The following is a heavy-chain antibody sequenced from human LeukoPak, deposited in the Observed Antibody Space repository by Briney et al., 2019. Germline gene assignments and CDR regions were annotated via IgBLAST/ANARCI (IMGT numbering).Heavy chain of an antibody. CDR3: ARLPQVGAGRPDY. CDR1: GGSFSSYY. V-gene: IGHV4-34*01. CDR2: INHSGST. D-gene: IGHD1-26*01. Sequence: SETLSLTCAVCGGSFSSYYWSWIRQPPGKGLEWIGEINHSGSTNYNPSLKSRVTISVDTSKNQFSLKLSSVTAADTAVYYCARLPQVGAGRPDYWGQGTLVTVSS. J-gene: IGHJ4*02.